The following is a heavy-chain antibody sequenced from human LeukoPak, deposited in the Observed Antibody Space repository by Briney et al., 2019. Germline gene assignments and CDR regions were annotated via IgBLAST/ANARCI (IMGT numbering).Heavy chain of an antibody. D-gene: IGHD2-2*01. J-gene: IGHJ4*02. CDR3: ARRSRYCSSTSCYAFDY. CDR2: IYTSGST. CDR1: GGSISSYY. Sequence: SETLSLTCTVSGGSISSYYWSWIRQPAGKGLEWIGRIYTSGSTNYNPSLKSRVTISVDTSRNQFSLKLSSVTAADTAVYYCARRSRYCSSTSCYAFDYWGQGTLVTVSS. V-gene: IGHV4-4*07.